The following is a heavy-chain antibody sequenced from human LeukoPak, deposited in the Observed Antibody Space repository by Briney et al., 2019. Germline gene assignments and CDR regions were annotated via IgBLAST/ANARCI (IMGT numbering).Heavy chain of an antibody. V-gene: IGHV4-34*01. CDR2: INHSGST. Sequence: SETLSLTCTVSGGSISSYYWSWIRQPPGKGLEWIGEINHSGSTNYNPSLKSRVTISVDTSKNQFSLKLSSVTAADTAVYYCARLVDYYDSSGYKGGYYFDYWGQGTLVTVSS. J-gene: IGHJ4*02. D-gene: IGHD3-22*01. CDR1: GGSISSYY. CDR3: ARLVDYYDSSGYKGGYYFDY.